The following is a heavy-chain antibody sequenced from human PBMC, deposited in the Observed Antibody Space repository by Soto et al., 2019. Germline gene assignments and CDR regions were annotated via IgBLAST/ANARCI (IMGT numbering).Heavy chain of an antibody. CDR2: ISAYNGNT. J-gene: IGHJ5*02. CDR3: ARDRSSSWYDNWFDP. V-gene: IGHV1-18*01. Sequence: ASVKVSCKASGYTFTAYAIDWLRQAPGQRLEWMGWISAYNGNTNYAQKLQGRVTMTTDTSTSTAYMELRSLRSDDTAVYYCARDRSSSWYDNWFDPWGQGTLVTVS. CDR1: GYTFTAYA. D-gene: IGHD6-13*01.